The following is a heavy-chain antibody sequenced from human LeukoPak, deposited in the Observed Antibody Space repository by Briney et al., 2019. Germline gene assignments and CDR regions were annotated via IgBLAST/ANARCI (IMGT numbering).Heavy chain of an antibody. CDR2: INPNSGGT. J-gene: IGHJ4*02. Sequence: ASVKVSCKASGYTFTGYYMHWVRQAPGQGLEWMGRINPNSGGTNYAQKFQGWVTMTRDTSSSTAYMELSRLRSDDTAVYYCAREEGIYGSGSYCLDYWGQGTLVTVSS. D-gene: IGHD3-10*01. V-gene: IGHV1-2*04. CDR3: AREEGIYGSGSYCLDY. CDR1: GYTFTGYY.